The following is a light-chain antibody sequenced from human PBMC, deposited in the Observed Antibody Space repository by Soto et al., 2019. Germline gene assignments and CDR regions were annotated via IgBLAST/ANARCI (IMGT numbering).Light chain of an antibody. CDR1: SSDVGGYNY. J-gene: IGLJ2*01. Sequence: QSALTQPPSASGSPGRSVTISCTGTSSDVGGYNYVSWYQQHSGKAPKLMIYEVSKRPSGVPDRFSGSKSDNTASLTVSGLQAEDEADYFCSSYTGSDAVVFGGGTKLT. V-gene: IGLV2-8*01. CDR2: EVS. CDR3: SSYTGSDAVV.